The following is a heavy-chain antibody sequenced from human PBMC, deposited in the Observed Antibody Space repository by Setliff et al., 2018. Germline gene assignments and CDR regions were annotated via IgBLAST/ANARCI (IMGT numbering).Heavy chain of an antibody. V-gene: IGHV1-46*01. J-gene: IGHJ4*02. D-gene: IGHD3-16*02. CDR2: INPSGGLT. CDR3: ARAGTVGELIAGWDS. Sequence: ASVKVSCKASGYTLTNYYMHWVRQAPGQGLEWMGIINPSGGLTRYAQKFQGKVTMTRDTSATTVYMELQSLRSEDTAVYFCARAGTVGELIAGWDSWGQGTLVTVSS. CDR1: GYTLTNYY.